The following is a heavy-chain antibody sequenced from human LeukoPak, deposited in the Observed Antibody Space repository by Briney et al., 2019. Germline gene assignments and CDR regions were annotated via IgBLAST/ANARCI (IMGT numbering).Heavy chain of an antibody. CDR3: ARLSIVATIEVPEYFDL. D-gene: IGHD5-12*01. CDR2: IYPGDSDT. CDR1: GYSFTSYW. V-gene: IGHV5-51*01. J-gene: IGHJ2*01. Sequence: GESLKISCKGSGYSFTSYWIGWVRQMPGKGLEWMGIIYPGDSDTRYSPSFQGQVTISADKSISTAYLQWSSLKASDTAMYYCARLSIVATIEVPEYFDLWGRGTLVTVSS.